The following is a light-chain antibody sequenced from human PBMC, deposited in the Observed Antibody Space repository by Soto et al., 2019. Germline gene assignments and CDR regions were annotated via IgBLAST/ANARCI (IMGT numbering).Light chain of an antibody. CDR3: QQYESFSAT. V-gene: IGKV1-5*03. Sequence: DIQMTQSPSTLSGSVGDRVTITCRASQTISSWLAWYQQKPGKAPKLLIYKASTLKSGVPSRFSGSGSGTEFTLTISSLQPDDFATYYCQQYESFSATFGPGTKV. J-gene: IGKJ1*01. CDR1: QTISSW. CDR2: KAS.